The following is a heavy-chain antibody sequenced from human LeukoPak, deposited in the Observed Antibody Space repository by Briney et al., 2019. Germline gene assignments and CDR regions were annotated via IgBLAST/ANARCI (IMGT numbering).Heavy chain of an antibody. CDR1: GVSFSGYY. D-gene: IGHD3-10*01. Sequence: PSETLSLTCAVYGVSFSGYYWSWIRQPPGKGLEWIGEINHSGSTNYNPSLKSRVTISVDTSKNQFSLKLSSVTAADTAVYYCARGRGGSGSYYHYWGQGTLVTVSS. V-gene: IGHV4-34*01. J-gene: IGHJ4*02. CDR3: ARGRGGSGSYYHY. CDR2: INHSGST.